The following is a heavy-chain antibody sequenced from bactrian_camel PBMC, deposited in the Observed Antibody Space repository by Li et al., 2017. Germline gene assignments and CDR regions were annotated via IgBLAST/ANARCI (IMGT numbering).Heavy chain of an antibody. V-gene: IGHV3S31*01. CDR1: GLPHSSHC. CDR3: AADKRRYSCSIESGEFAGY. D-gene: IGHD3*01. CDR2: IYRAGGNT. Sequence: DVQLVESGGGSVQAGGSLTLSCAVSGLPHSSHCLGWFRQAPGKEREGVAVIYRAGGNTVYAPSVKGRFTISQDDAKNTLYLQMDNLKPEDTAMYYCAADKRRYSCSIESGEFAGYLGQGTQVTVS. J-gene: IGHJ6*01.